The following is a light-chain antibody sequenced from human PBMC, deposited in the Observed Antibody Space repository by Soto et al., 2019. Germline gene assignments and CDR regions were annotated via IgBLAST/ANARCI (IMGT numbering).Light chain of an antibody. CDR3: MQPVHWPLS. CDR2: KVS. J-gene: IGKJ5*01. V-gene: IGKV2-30*01. CDR1: PSPIYGDGNTY. Sequence: DAVMTQSPLSLSVTLGQPASISCRSSPSPIYGDGNTYLSWFHQRPGQSQRRLIYKVSNRDSVVPDRFSGSRSRTDFTLQISSVEAEDVGVYYCMQPVHWPLSFGPGTRLE.